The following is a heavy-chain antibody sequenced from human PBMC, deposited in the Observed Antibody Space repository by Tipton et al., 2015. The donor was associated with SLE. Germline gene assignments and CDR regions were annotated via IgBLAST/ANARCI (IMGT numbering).Heavy chain of an antibody. CDR3: ARAYYYDSSGLGAFDI. D-gene: IGHD3-22*01. V-gene: IGHV3-21*01. Sequence: SLRLSCAASGFTFSSYSMNWVRQAPGKGLEWVSSISSSSSYIYYADSVKGRFTISRDNAKNSLYLQMNSLRAEDTAVYYCARAYYYDSSGLGAFDIWGQGTMVTVSS. CDR1: GFTFSSYS. J-gene: IGHJ3*02. CDR2: ISSSSSYI.